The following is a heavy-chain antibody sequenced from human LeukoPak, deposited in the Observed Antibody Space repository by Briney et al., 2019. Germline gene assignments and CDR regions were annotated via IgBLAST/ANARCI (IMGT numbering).Heavy chain of an antibody. Sequence: SETLSLTCIVSGGSISSSSYYWGWIRQPPGKGLEWIGSIYYSGSTYYNPSLKSRVTISVDTSKNQFSLKLNSVTAADTAVYYCARVAVTTGQTYYFDYWGQGTLVTVSS. D-gene: IGHD4-17*01. J-gene: IGHJ4*02. CDR2: IYYSGST. V-gene: IGHV4-39*07. CDR1: GGSISSSSYY. CDR3: ARVAVTTGQTYYFDY.